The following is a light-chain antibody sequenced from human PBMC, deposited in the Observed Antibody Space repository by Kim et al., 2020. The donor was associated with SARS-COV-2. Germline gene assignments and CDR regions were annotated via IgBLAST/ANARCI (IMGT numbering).Light chain of an antibody. CDR1: QGIGSW. CDR2: SAS. V-gene: IGKV1-12*01. CDR3: QQGNSLPLT. J-gene: IGKJ4*01. Sequence: IQMTQSPSSVSASAGDRVTITCRASQGIGSWLAWYQQKPGKAPKLLIHSASSLRSGVPSRFSGSGSGTDFTLTISSLQPKDFATYYCQQGNSLPLTFGGGTKVDIK.